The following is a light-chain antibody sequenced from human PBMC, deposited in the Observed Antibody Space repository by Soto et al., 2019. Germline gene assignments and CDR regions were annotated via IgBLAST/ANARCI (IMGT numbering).Light chain of an antibody. V-gene: IGLV2-11*01. Sequence: QSALTQPRSVSGSPGQSVTISCTGTSSDVGGYNYVSWYQQHPGKAPKVMIYDVSERPSGVPDRFSGSKSGNTASLTISGLQAEYEAHDYCCSYAGSPRYVFRTGTKLTVL. CDR2: DVS. CDR3: CSYAGSPRYV. J-gene: IGLJ1*01. CDR1: SSDVGGYNY.